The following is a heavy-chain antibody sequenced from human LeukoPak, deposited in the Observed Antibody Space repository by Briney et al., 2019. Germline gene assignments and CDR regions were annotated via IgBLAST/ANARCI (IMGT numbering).Heavy chain of an antibody. Sequence: PSETLSLTCTVSDDSITMYYWTWIRQPPGKGLEWIGYIYYSGSTNYNPSLKSRVTISVDTSKNQFSLKLSSVTAADTAVYYCARNGDPRTGPYYYYYMDVWGKGTTVTVSS. CDR2: IYYSGST. J-gene: IGHJ6*03. V-gene: IGHV4-59*01. CDR3: ARNGDPRTGPYYYYYMDV. CDR1: DDSITMYY. D-gene: IGHD1-14*01.